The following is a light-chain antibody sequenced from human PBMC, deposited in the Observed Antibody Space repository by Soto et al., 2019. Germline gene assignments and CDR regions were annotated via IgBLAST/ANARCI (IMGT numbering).Light chain of an antibody. Sequence: QSVLTQPPSVSGAPGQRVTISCTGSSSNIGAGYDVHWYQQLPGTAPKLVIYGNRNRPSGVPDRFSGSKSGTSASLAITGLQAEDEADYYCGTWGWGLRVFGAGTKVTVL. CDR1: SSNIGAGYD. CDR3: GTWGWGLRV. CDR2: GNR. J-gene: IGLJ1*01. V-gene: IGLV1-40*01.